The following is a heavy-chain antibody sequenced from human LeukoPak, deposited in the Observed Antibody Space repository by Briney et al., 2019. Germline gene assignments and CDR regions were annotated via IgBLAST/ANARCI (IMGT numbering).Heavy chain of an antibody. J-gene: IGHJ5*02. Sequence: GASVKVSCKASGYTFTGYYMHWVRQAPGQGLEWMGWINPNSGGTNYAQKFQGRVTMTRDTSISTAYMELSRLRSDDTAVYYCARTPYYYDSSGYYLKWLYWFDPWGQGTLVTVSS. D-gene: IGHD3-22*01. CDR1: GYTFTGYY. CDR3: ARTPYYYDSSGYYLKWLYWFDP. CDR2: INPNSGGT. V-gene: IGHV1-2*02.